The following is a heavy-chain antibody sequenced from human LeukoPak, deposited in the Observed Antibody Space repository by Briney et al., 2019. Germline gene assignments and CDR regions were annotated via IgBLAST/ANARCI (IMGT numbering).Heavy chain of an antibody. CDR3: ASQDDSSGPFDH. V-gene: IGHV4-34*01. Sequence: SETLSLTCTVSGGSISSYYWSWIRQPPGKGLEWIGEINHSGSTNYNPSLKSRVTISVDTSKNQFSLRLTSVTAADAAVYFCASQDDSSGPFDHWGQGTLVTVSS. CDR1: GGSISSYY. D-gene: IGHD3-22*01. J-gene: IGHJ4*02. CDR2: INHSGST.